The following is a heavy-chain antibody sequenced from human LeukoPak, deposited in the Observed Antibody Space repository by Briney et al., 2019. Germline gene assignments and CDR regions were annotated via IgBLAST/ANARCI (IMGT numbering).Heavy chain of an antibody. J-gene: IGHJ4*02. D-gene: IGHD6-13*01. Sequence: GESLKISCKGSGYSFTSYWIGWVRQMPGKGLEWMGIIYPGDSDTRYSPSFQGQVTISADKSISTAYLQWSSLKASDTAMYYGAGLGVSSWHATRYWGQGTLVTVSS. V-gene: IGHV5-51*01. CDR1: GYSFTSYW. CDR3: AGLGVSSWHATRY. CDR2: IYPGDSDT.